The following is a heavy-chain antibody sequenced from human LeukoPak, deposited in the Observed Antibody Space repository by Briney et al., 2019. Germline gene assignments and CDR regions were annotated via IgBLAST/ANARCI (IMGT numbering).Heavy chain of an antibody. V-gene: IGHV3-23*01. CDR1: GFTFDNYA. CDR2: VSGSGANT. CDR3: AKDFAYSSGWYVDY. D-gene: IGHD6-19*01. Sequence: GSLRLSCAASGFTFDNYAMSWVRQAPGKGLEWVSAVSGSGANTYYADSVKGRFTISRDKSKNTLYLQMNSLRAEDTAVYYCAKDFAYSSGWYVDYWGQGTLVTVSS. J-gene: IGHJ4*02.